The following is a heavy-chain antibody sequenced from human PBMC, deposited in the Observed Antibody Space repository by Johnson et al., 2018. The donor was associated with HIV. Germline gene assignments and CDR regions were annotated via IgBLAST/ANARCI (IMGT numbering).Heavy chain of an antibody. D-gene: IGHD6-19*01. Sequence: QLVESGGGLVQPGRSLRLSCAASAFPFDDHALHWVRQSPGTGLQWFSIILKGRFTISRDNSKNTLYLQMNSLRAEDTAVYYCAKAGAVAGPGIDAFDIWGQGTMVTVSS. J-gene: IGHJ3*02. CDR3: AKAGAVAGPGIDAFDI. CDR2: I. V-gene: IGHV3-9*01. CDR1: AFPFDDHA.